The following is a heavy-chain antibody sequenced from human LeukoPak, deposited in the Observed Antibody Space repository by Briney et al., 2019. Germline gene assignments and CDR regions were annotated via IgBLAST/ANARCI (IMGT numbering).Heavy chain of an antibody. J-gene: IGHJ4*02. CDR3: AKVAVPAASSSPHFDY. CDR2: ISWDGGST. Sequence: GGSLRLSCAASGFTFDDYTMHWVRQAPGKGLEWVSLISWDGGSTYYADSVRGRFTISRDNSKNSLYLQMNSLRTEDTALYYCAKVAVPAASSSPHFDYWGQGTLVTVSS. CDR1: GFTFDDYT. D-gene: IGHD2-2*01. V-gene: IGHV3-43*01.